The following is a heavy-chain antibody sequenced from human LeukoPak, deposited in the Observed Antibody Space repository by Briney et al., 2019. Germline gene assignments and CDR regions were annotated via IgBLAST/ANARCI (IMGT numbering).Heavy chain of an antibody. CDR1: GFIFSNYE. Sequence: GGSLRLSCRASGFIFSNYEMNWVRQAPGKGLEWVAVISVNGGSNYADSVRGRFSISRDNSRNTLYLQMNSLRAEDTAVYYCAREPPGVPDYWGQGTLVTVSS. CDR3: AREPPGVPDY. D-gene: IGHD3-10*01. J-gene: IGHJ4*02. V-gene: IGHV3-23*01. CDR2: ISVNGGS.